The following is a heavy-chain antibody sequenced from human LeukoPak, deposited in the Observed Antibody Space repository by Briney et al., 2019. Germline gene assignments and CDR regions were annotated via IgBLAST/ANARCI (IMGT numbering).Heavy chain of an antibody. Sequence: GASVKVSCKASGYTFTSYGISWVRQAPGQGLEWMGWISAYNGNTNYAQKLQGRVTMTTDTSTSTAYMELRSLRSDDTAVYYCARVTYYDILTGYYSGGYYYYYYYMDVWGKGTTVTISS. J-gene: IGHJ6*03. CDR2: ISAYNGNT. CDR1: GYTFTSYG. V-gene: IGHV1-18*01. D-gene: IGHD3-9*01. CDR3: ARVTYYDILTGYYSGGYYYYYYYMDV.